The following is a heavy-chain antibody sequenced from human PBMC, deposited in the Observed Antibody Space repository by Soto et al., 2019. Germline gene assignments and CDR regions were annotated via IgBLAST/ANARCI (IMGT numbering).Heavy chain of an antibody. CDR1: GFNFRNYV. CDR3: AKRGNYIDD. CDR2: IGSSGGST. Sequence: EVQLLESGGGLVQPGGSLRLSCAASGFNFRNYVMNWVRQAPGKGLEWVSTIGSSGGSTYYTDSVKGRFTISRDDSKNTLYLQMNSLRAEDTATYYCAKRGNYIDDWGQGTLVTVPS. V-gene: IGHV3-23*01. J-gene: IGHJ4*02. D-gene: IGHD1-1*01.